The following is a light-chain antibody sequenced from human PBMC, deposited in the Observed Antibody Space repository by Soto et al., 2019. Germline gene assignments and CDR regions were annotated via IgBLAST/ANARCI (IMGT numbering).Light chain of an antibody. Sequence: DIQMTQSPSSLSTSVGDRVTITCRASQAISNYLAWYQRKPGNVPKLLIYAASTLQSGVPSRFSGSGSGTDFALTISSLQPEDVATYYCQRYDSAPYTFGQGTK. CDR1: QAISNY. CDR3: QRYDSAPYT. J-gene: IGKJ2*01. V-gene: IGKV1-27*01. CDR2: AAS.